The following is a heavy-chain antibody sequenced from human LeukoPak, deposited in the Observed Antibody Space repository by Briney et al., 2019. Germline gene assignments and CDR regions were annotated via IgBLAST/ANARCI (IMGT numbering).Heavy chain of an antibody. CDR3: VKGRISEDGLDF. CDR2: ISSSGNT. CDR1: GFTFSRSA. Sequence: GGSLRLSCAASGFTFSRSAMTWVRQTPGKGLDWVSSISSSGNTYYADSVKGRFTISRDNSKNMLYLQMNSLRAEDTAVYYCVKGRISEDGLDFWGQGALVTVSS. V-gene: IGHV3-23*01. D-gene: IGHD6-13*01. J-gene: IGHJ4*02.